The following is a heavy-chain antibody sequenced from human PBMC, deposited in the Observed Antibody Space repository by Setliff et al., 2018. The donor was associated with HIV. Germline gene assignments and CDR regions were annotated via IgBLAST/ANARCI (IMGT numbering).Heavy chain of an antibody. J-gene: IGHJ5*02. V-gene: IGHV4-61*01. CDR2: IYYSGST. CDR3: ARVGPGRSIFGVAPNWFDP. Sequence: SSETLSLTCSVSGGSISRSFYYWSWIRQPPGKGLEWIGSIYYSGSTNYNPSLKSRVTISVDTSKNQFSLKLSSVTAADTAVYYCARVGPGRSIFGVAPNWFDPWGQGTLVTDSS. D-gene: IGHD3-3*01. CDR1: GGSISRSFYY.